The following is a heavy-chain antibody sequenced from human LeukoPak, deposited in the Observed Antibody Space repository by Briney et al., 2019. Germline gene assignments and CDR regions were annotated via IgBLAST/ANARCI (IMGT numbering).Heavy chain of an antibody. V-gene: IGHV1-46*01. J-gene: IGHJ4*02. CDR2: INPSGGST. CDR3: ARGAYPTDHMLYGDY. Sequence: ASVKVSCKASGYTFTSYYMHWLRHAPRQWLEWMGIINPSGGSTSYAQKFQGRVTMTRDTSTSTVYMELSSLRSEDTAVYYCARGAYPTDHMLYGDYWGQGTLVTVSS. D-gene: IGHD2-8*01. CDR1: GYTFTSYY.